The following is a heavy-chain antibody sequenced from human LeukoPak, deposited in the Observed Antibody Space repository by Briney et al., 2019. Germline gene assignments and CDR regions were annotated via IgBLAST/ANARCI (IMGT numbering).Heavy chain of an antibody. V-gene: IGHV3-66*01. CDR3: AKANSYDSYYFDY. J-gene: IGHJ4*02. D-gene: IGHD3-16*01. CDR2: IFAGGSA. CDR1: GFRVSNDY. Sequence: GGSLRLSCAASGFRVSNDYMSWVRHAPGKGLEGFSFIFAGGSAYYADSVKGRFTISRDRSKNTLFLQMNRLRAEDTAVYYCAKANSYDSYYFDYWGQGALVIVSS.